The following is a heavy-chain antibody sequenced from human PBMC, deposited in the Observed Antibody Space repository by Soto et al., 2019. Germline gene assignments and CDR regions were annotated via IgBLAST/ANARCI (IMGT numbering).Heavy chain of an antibody. CDR3: ARSPRSGGNYYYAMDV. D-gene: IGHD3-3*01. V-gene: IGHV1-3*01. Sequence: QVQLVQSGAEVKKPGASVKVSCKASGYTFTNYAMHWVRLAPGQRLEWMGWIHAGNGNTIYSQKFQGRVTITRDTSANTAYMELRSLGSEDTTVYYCARSPRSGGNYYYAMDVWGQGTTVTVSS. CDR2: IHAGNGNT. J-gene: IGHJ6*02. CDR1: GYTFTNYA.